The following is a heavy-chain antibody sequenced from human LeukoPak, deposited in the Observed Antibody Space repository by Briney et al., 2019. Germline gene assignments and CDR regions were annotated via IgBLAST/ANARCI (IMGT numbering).Heavy chain of an antibody. CDR3: ARDHAFSYYYYYMDV. V-gene: IGHV3-7*01. Sequence: GGTLRLSCAASGFTFNRDGMSWVRQAPGKGLEWVANINQDGSEKYYVDSVKGRFTISRDNAKNSLYLQMNSLRAEDTAVYYCARDHAFSYYYYYMDVWGKGTTVTVSS. CDR2: INQDGSEK. CDR1: GFTFNRDG. J-gene: IGHJ6*03. D-gene: IGHD3-3*01.